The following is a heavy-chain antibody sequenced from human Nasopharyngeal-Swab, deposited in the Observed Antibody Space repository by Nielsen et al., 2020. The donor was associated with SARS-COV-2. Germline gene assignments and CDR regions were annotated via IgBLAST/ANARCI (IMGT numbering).Heavy chain of an antibody. CDR1: GFSFSSYS. CDR3: ARDSAVTRNDAFDI. Sequence: GGSLRLSCAASGFSFSSYSMNWVRQAPGKGLEWVSSISSSSSYLYYADSVKGRFTISRDNAKNSLYLQMNSLRAEDTAVYYCARDSAVTRNDAFDIWGQGTMVTVSS. V-gene: IGHV3-21*01. J-gene: IGHJ3*02. D-gene: IGHD4-17*01. CDR2: ISSSSSYL.